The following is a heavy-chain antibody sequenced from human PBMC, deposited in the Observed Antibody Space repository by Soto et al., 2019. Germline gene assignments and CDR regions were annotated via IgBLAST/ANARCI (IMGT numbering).Heavy chain of an antibody. CDR1: GGSFSGYY. CDR2: INHCGST. CDR3: ARRGGVVPAAHLYYYYGMDV. V-gene: IGHV4-34*01. D-gene: IGHD2-2*01. Sequence: SETLSLTCAVYGGSFSGYYWSWIRQPPGKGLEWIGEINHCGSTNYNPSLKSRVTISVDTSKNQFSLKLSSVTAADTAVYYCARRGGVVPAAHLYYYYGMDVWGQGTTVTVSS. J-gene: IGHJ6*02.